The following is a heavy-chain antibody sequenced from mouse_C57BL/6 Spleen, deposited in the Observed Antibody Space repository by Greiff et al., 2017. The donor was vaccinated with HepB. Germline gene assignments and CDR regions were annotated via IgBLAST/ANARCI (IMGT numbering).Heavy chain of an antibody. D-gene: IGHD4-1*01. Sequence: QVQLQQPGTELVKPGASVKLSCKASGYTFTSYWMHWVKQRPGQGLEWIGNINPSNGGTNYNEKFKSKATLTVDKSSSTAYMQLSSLTSEDSAVYYCARVEGTGGYYYAMDYWGQGTSVTVSS. CDR3: ARVEGTGGYYYAMDY. V-gene: IGHV1-53*01. J-gene: IGHJ4*01. CDR2: INPSNGGT. CDR1: GYTFTSYW.